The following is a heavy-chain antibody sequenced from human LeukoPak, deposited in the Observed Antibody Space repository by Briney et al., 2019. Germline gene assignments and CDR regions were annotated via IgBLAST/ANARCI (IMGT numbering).Heavy chain of an antibody. J-gene: IGHJ4*02. CDR1: GGSISSSSYY. CDR3: ARNAVEQQLAYFDY. V-gene: IGHV4-39*01. D-gene: IGHD6-13*01. Sequence: PSETLSLTCTVSGGSISSSSYYWGWIRQPPGKGLEWVASFSYSGSTYYNPSLKSRVTISVDTSKSQFSLRLSSVTAADTAVHYCARNAVEQQLAYFDYWGQGTLVTVSS. CDR2: FSYSGST.